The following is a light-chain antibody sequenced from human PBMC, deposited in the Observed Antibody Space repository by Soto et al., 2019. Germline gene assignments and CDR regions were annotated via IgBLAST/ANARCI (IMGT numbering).Light chain of an antibody. V-gene: IGKV1-33*01. CDR2: DAS. CDR1: QSISSW. CDR3: QQYENLPT. Sequence: DIQMTQSPSTLSASVGDRVTITCRAGQSISSWLAWYQQKPGRAPKLLIYDASNLEAGVPSRFRGSGSGTDFTFTISRLQPEDIATYYCQQYENLPTFGQGTRLEIK. J-gene: IGKJ5*01.